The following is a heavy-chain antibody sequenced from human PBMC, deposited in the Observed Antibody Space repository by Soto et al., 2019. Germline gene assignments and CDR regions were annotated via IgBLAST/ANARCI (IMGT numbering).Heavy chain of an antibody. V-gene: IGHV3-33*01. CDR2: IWDDGSTE. D-gene: IGHD6-6*01. CDR3: ARGNRPDFAY. J-gene: IGHJ4*02. Sequence: GGSLRLSCAASGFTFSSYGMHWVRQAPGKGLEWVAVIWDDGSTEFYADSAKGRFTISRDNSKNTLYLQMNSLRAGDTAVYYCARGNRPDFAYWGQGTLVTVSS. CDR1: GFTFSSYG.